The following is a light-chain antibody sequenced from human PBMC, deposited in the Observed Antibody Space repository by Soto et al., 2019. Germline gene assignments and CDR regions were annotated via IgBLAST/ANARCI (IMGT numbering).Light chain of an antibody. Sequence: DIQMTQAPSSVSASVGDRVTITCRASQGISSWVAWYQQKTGKAPKLLIYAASSLQSGVPSRFSGSGSGTDFTLTISSLQPEDFATYYCQQADSFPLPLGGGTKVEIK. CDR3: QQADSFPLP. CDR1: QGISSW. V-gene: IGKV1-12*01. J-gene: IGKJ4*01. CDR2: AAS.